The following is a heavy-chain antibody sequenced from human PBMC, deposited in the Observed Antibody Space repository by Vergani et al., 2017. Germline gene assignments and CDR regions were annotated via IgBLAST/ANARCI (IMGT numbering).Heavy chain of an antibody. J-gene: IGHJ5*02. CDR1: GFTFNQYG. CDR2: TWYDGNNK. D-gene: IGHD1-14*01. Sequence: QVQLVESGGGVVQPGRSLRLSCAASGFTFNQYGMHWVRQAPGKGLEWVAVTWYDGNNKKYADSVKGRFTISRDNSKSTMYLQMNSLRDEDTGVYYFARDLRLLYNRFDPWGQGTLVTVSS. V-gene: IGHV3-33*01. CDR3: ARDLRLLYNRFDP.